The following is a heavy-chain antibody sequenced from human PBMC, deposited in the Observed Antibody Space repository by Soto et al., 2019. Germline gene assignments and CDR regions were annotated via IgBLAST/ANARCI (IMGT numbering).Heavy chain of an antibody. CDR2: IIHSGST. V-gene: IGHV4-34*01. CDR3: ARGVRFDYVWGSCRYSFDY. CDR1: GGSFSTYY. J-gene: IGHJ4*02. Sequence: SETLSLTCAVYGGSFSTYYWSWIRQPPGKGLEWIGEIIHSGSTNYNPSLKTRATISADTSKNQFSLKLSSVTAADTAVYFCARGVRFDYVWGSCRYSFDYWGQGTLVTVSS. D-gene: IGHD3-16*02.